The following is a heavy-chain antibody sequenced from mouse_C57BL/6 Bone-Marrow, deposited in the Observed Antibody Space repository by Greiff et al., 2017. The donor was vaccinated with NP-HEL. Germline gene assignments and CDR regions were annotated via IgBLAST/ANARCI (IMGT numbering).Heavy chain of an antibody. CDR3: ASLITTD. Sequence: VKLQESGAELARPGASVKLSCKASGYTFTSYGISWVKQRTGQGLEWIGEIYPRSGNTYYNEKFKGKATLTADKSSSTAYMELRSLTSEDSAVYFCASLITTDWGQGTTLTVSS. J-gene: IGHJ2*01. D-gene: IGHD1-1*01. V-gene: IGHV1-81*01. CDR1: GYTFTSYG. CDR2: IYPRSGNT.